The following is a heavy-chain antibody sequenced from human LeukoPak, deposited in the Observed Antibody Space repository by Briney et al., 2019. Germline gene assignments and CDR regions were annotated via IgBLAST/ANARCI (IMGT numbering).Heavy chain of an antibody. CDR2: IYYSGST. CDR3: ARVAVAGVFDY. Sequence: SETLSLTCTVSGGSISNYYWSRIRQPPGKGLEWIGYIYYSGSTNYNPSLKSRVTISVDTSKNQFSLKLSSVTAADTAVYYCARVAVAGVFDYRGQGTLVTVSS. J-gene: IGHJ4*02. V-gene: IGHV4-59*01. CDR1: GGSISNYY. D-gene: IGHD6-19*01.